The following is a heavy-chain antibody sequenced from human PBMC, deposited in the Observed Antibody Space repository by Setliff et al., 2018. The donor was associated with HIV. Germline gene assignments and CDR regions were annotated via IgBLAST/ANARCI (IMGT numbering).Heavy chain of an antibody. Sequence: GASVKVSCKVSGYALTELSMHWVRQAPGKGLGWMGGFDPEDGETIYAQKFQGRVTMTEDTSTDTAYMELNSLRSEDTAVYYCATTLRYFDWLRNWGQGTLVTVSS. V-gene: IGHV1-24*01. CDR1: GYALTELS. D-gene: IGHD3-9*01. CDR2: FDPEDGET. CDR3: ATTLRYFDWLRN. J-gene: IGHJ4*02.